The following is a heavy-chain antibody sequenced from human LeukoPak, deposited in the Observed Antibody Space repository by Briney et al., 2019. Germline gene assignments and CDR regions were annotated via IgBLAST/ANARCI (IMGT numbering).Heavy chain of an antibody. J-gene: IGHJ3*02. V-gene: IGHV3-21*01. D-gene: IGHD2-2*01. CDR2: ISSSSSYI. CDR3: ARDGYCSSTSCSYAFDI. Sequence: GGSLRLSCAASGFTFSSYSMNWVRQAPGKGLEWVSSISSSSSYIYYADSVKGRFTISRDNAKNSLYLQMNSLRAEDTAVYYCARDGYCSSTSCSYAFDIWGQGTMVTVSS. CDR1: GFTFSSYS.